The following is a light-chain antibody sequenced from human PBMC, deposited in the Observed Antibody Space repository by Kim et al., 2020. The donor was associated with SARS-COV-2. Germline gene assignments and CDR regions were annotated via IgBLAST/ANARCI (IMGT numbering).Light chain of an antibody. CDR2: GAS. J-gene: IGKJ2*01. CDR3: QQYDNWPPYT. V-gene: IGKV3-15*01. Sequence: VSPGERATLSCRTSQSVSNNLAWYQQKPGQAPRLLIYGASTRATGIPARFVGSGSGTQFALTISSLQSEDFAVYYCQQYDNWPPYTFGPGTKLEI. CDR1: QSVSNN.